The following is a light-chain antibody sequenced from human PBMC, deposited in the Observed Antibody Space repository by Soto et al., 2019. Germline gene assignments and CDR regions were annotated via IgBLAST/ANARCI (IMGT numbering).Light chain of an antibody. Sequence: DIVMTQSPATLSVAPGERVTFSCRASQGVSRKLAWYHQKLGQAPRLLIYGASTRATGIPARFSGSGSGTEFTLTISSLQSEDFAVYYCQQYSSWSPITFGQGTRLEI. CDR1: QGVSRK. CDR2: GAS. J-gene: IGKJ5*01. CDR3: QQYSSWSPIT. V-gene: IGKV3-15*01.